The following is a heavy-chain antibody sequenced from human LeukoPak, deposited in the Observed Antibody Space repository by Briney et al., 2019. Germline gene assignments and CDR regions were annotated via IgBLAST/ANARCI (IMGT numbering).Heavy chain of an antibody. J-gene: IGHJ2*01. V-gene: IGHV4-4*07. CDR2: IYTSGST. D-gene: IGHD4-17*01. CDR3: AKESTVTTDWYFDL. CDR1: GGSISSYY. Sequence: SQTLSLTCTVSGGSISSYYWSWIRQPAGKGLEWIGRIYTSGSTNYNPSLKSRVTMSVDTSKNQFSLKLSSVTAADTAVYYCAKESTVTTDWYFDLWGRGTLVTVSS.